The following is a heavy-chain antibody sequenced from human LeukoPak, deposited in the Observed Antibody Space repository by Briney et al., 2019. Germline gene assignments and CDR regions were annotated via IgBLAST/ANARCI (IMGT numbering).Heavy chain of an antibody. CDR3: ARDWSPTHYDILTGYDYYYYGMDV. CDR2: IYSGGST. J-gene: IGHJ6*02. D-gene: IGHD3-9*01. CDR1: GFTVSSNY. Sequence: GGSLRLSCAASGFTVSSNYMSWVRQAPGKGLEWVSVIYSGGSTYYADSVKGRFTISRDNSKNTLYLQMNSLRAEDTAVYYCARDWSPTHYDILTGYDYYYYGMDVWGQGTTVTVSS. V-gene: IGHV3-66*01.